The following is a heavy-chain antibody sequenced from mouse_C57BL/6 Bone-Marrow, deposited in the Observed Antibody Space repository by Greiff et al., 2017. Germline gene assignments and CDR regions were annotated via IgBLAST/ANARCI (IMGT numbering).Heavy chain of an antibody. CDR2: IDPSDSET. CDR1: GYTFTSYW. J-gene: IGHJ4*01. D-gene: IGHD2-5*01. Sequence: QVQLQQPGAELVRPGSSVKLSCKASGYTFTSYWMHWVKQRPIQGLEWIGNIDPSDSETHYNQKFKDKATLTVDKSSSPAYMQLSSLTSEDSAVYDCARDYSNEDYYAMDYWGQGTSVTVSS. CDR3: ARDYSNEDYYAMDY. V-gene: IGHV1-52*01.